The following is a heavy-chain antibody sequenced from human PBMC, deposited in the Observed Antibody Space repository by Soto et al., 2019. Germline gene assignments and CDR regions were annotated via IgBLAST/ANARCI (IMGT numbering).Heavy chain of an antibody. CDR2: ISPFGGAT. CDR1: GDSVSNDY. J-gene: IGHJ6*02. Sequence: ASVKVSCKASGDSVSNDYLHWVRQAPGQGFEWLGLISPFGGATAYAQRFKGRVTVTMDKSSTTFYLELSSLRSDETAVYYCEKGRGGKTVANFGMDVWGQGVTVTVSS. CDR3: EKGRGGKTVANFGMDV. V-gene: IGHV1-46*01. D-gene: IGHD3-16*01.